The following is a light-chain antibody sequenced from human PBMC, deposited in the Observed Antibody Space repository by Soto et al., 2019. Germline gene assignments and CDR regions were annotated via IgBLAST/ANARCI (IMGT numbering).Light chain of an antibody. CDR1: QRVSNN. CDR3: QQYNNWPPT. Sequence: EVVMIQSPASLSVSPGEGATLSCRASQRVSNNFLAWYQQKPGQAPRLLIYGASTRATGIPARFSGSGSGTEFTLTISSLQSEDFAVYYCQQYNNWPPTFGQGTKVDIK. V-gene: IGKV3-15*01. J-gene: IGKJ1*01. CDR2: GAS.